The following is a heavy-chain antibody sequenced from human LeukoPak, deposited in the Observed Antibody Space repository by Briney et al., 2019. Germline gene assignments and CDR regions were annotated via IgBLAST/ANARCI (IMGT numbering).Heavy chain of an antibody. CDR3: ARGRASCDFWSGYLFDY. CDR1: RGSFCVYY. V-gene: IGHV4-34*01. Sequence: TSETLSLTSVLYRGSFCVYYWSSIRQSPGKGLGWGGEINHSGSTNYIPSLKSRVTISVDSSKDQFSLKLSSVTAADTAVYYCARGRASCDFWSGYLFDYWGQGNLVTVSS. CDR2: INHSGST. J-gene: IGHJ4*02. D-gene: IGHD3-3*01.